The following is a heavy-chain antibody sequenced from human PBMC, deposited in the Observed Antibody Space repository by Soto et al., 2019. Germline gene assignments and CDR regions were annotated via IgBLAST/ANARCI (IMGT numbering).Heavy chain of an antibody. CDR1: VFTLSTFW. J-gene: IGHJ4*02. Sequence: PGGSLRLSCEASVFTLSTFWMSLVRQAPGKGLECVSSIKEDGSEKIYVDSVKGRFSISRDSAKNSLHLQMNNLRAEDAAIYYCASYRTLGCWGQGTSVTVSS. CDR3: ASYRTLGC. V-gene: IGHV3-7*03. CDR2: IKEDGSEK. D-gene: IGHD1-26*01.